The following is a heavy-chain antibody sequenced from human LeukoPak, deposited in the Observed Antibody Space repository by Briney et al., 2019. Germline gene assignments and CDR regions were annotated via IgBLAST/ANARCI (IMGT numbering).Heavy chain of an antibody. CDR3: AAEVYRGGESCHFDY. D-gene: IGHD2-21*01. J-gene: IGHJ4*02. V-gene: IGHV1-58*02. CDR2: IGIDRGNT. Sequence: GTSVTVSCEASGFTFSSSAMQWVRQARGQRFEWIGWIGIDRGNTNYAQEFQGRVTITRDMSTSTAYMELSSLRSEDTAVYYCAAEVYRGGESCHFDYWGQGTLVTVSA. CDR1: GFTFSSSA.